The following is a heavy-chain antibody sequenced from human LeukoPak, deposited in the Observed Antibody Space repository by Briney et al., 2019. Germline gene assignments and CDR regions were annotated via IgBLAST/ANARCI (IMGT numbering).Heavy chain of an antibody. D-gene: IGHD6-6*01. CDR2: IYNSGGT. J-gene: IGHJ4*02. V-gene: IGHV4-30-4*01. Sequence: KPSQTLSLTCTVSGGSISSGDYYWSWIRQPPGKGQEWIGYIYNSGGTYYNPSLKSRVSISVDTSKNQFSLKLTSVTAADTAVYYCARGARDFAYWGQGALVTVSS. CDR1: GGSISSGDYY. CDR3: ARGARDFAY.